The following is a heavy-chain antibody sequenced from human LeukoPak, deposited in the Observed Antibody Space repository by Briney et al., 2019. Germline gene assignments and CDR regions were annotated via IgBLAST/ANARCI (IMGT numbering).Heavy chain of an antibody. Sequence: PGGSLRLSCAASGFTFSSYSMNWVRQAPGKGLEWVSSISSSSSYIYYADSVKGRFTISRDNAKNSLYLQMNSLRAEDTAVYFCAKDRHYSSNLFDYWGQGTLVTVSS. J-gene: IGHJ4*02. CDR1: GFTFSSYS. CDR2: ISSSSSYI. CDR3: AKDRHYSSNLFDY. V-gene: IGHV3-21*01. D-gene: IGHD6-19*01.